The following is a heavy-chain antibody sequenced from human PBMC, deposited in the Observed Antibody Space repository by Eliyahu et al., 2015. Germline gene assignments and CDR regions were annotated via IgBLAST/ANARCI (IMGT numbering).Heavy chain of an antibody. CDR3: ARDKPFDYGDYAHDY. CDR1: GXXXXXGGYY. V-gene: IGHV4-31*03. D-gene: IGHD4-17*01. J-gene: IGHJ4*02. CDR2: IYYSGST. Sequence: QVQLQESGPGLVKPSQTLXLTCTXXGXXXXXGGYYWSWIRQHPGKGLEWIGYIYYSGSTYYNPSLKSRVTISVDTSKNQFSLKLSSVTAADTAVYYCARDKPFDYGDYAHDYWGQGTLVTVSS.